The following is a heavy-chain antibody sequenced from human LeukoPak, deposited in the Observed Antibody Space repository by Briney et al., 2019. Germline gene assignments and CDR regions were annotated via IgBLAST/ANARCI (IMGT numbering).Heavy chain of an antibody. J-gene: IGHJ4*02. CDR1: GFTFNNYA. V-gene: IGHV3-23*01. CDR3: ARAKGYFDY. Sequence: GGSLRLSCAASGFTFNNYAMVWVRQGPGKGLEWVSAIRGSGDGKYYADSVKGRFTISRDNSKNMLYLQMNSLRAEDTAVYYCARAKGYFDYWGQGTLVTVSS. CDR2: IRGSGDGK.